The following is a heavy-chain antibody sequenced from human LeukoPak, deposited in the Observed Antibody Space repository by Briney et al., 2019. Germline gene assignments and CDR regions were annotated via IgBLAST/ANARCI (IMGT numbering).Heavy chain of an antibody. D-gene: IGHD3-10*01. CDR2: IYTSRST. J-gene: IGHJ4*02. V-gene: IGHV4-61*02. CDR3: ARERGVTYYYGSGSYPDY. Sequence: SQTLSLTCTVSGGSISSDGYYWSWIRQPAGKGLEWIGRIYTSRSTNYNPSLKSRVTISVDTAKNQFSLKLSSVTAADTAVYYCARERGVTYYYGSGSYPDYWGQGTLVAVSS. CDR1: GGSISSDGYY.